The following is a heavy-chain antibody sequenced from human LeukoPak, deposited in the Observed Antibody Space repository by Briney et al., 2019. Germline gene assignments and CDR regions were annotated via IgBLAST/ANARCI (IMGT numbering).Heavy chain of an antibody. CDR2: ISWNSGSI. CDR1: GFTFDDYA. V-gene: IGHV3-9*03. D-gene: IGHD3-22*01. Sequence: GRSLRLSCAASGFTFDDYAMHWVRQAPGKGLEWVSGISWNSGSIGYADSVKGRFTISRDNAKNSLYLQMNSLRAEDMALYYCAKSQITMIVGGFDYWGQGTLVTVSS. J-gene: IGHJ4*02. CDR3: AKSQITMIVGGFDY.